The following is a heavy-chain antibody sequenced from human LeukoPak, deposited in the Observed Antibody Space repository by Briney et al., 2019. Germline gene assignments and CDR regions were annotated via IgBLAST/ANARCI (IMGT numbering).Heavy chain of an antibody. V-gene: IGHV3-21*01. CDR1: GFTFSSYS. J-gene: IGHJ4*02. CDR3: SRERELLVDY. D-gene: IGHD1-26*01. Sequence: GGSLRLSCAASGFTFSSYSMNWVRQAPGKGLEWVSSISSSSSYIYYADSVKGRFTLSRDNAKNSLYMQMNSLRAEDTAVYYCSRERELLVDYWGQGTLVTISS. CDR2: ISSSSSYI.